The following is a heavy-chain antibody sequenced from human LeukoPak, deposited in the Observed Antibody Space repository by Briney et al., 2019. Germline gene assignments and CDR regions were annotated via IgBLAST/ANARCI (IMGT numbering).Heavy chain of an antibody. Sequence: GGSLRLSCAASGFTFSSYNMNWVRQAPGEGLEWVSSICSGSSYIYYADSVKGRFTISRDNDKNSLYLQMNSLRAEDTAVYYCARDVRWVRGAFDIWGEGTMVTVSS. CDR3: ARDVRWVRGAFDI. D-gene: IGHD3-10*01. CDR2: ICSGSSYI. J-gene: IGHJ3*02. CDR1: GFTFSSYN. V-gene: IGHV3-21*01.